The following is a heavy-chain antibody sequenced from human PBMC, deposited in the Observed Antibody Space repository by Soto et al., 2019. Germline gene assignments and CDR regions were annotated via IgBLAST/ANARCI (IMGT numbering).Heavy chain of an antibody. D-gene: IGHD3-3*02. J-gene: IGHJ4*01. CDR3: AGVSVTDWHS. CDR1: GDSNSTNYW. Sequence: QVQLQESGPGPVKPSGTLSPTCAVSGDSNSTNYWWILVRQTPGKVLEWIGEIHHVGSPNYKASLRTRTTTSVYKSKNQFSLKLRSVTAADPAVYFWAGVSVTDWHSWGRGTLVTFSS. CDR2: IHHVGSP. V-gene: IGHV4-4*02.